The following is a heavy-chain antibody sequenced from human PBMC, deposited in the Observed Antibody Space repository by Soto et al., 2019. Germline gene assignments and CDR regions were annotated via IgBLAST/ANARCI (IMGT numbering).Heavy chain of an antibody. CDR1: GFTFSSYS. CDR3: ARSYYDFWSGYYRNVHDAFDI. CDR2: ISSSSSYI. D-gene: IGHD3-3*01. J-gene: IGHJ3*02. Sequence: GGSLRLSCAASGFTFSSYSMNWVRQAPGKGLEWVSSISSSSSYIYYADSVKGRFTISRDNAKSSLYLQMNSLRAEDTAVYYCARSYYDFWSGYYRNVHDAFDIWGQGTMVTVSS. V-gene: IGHV3-21*01.